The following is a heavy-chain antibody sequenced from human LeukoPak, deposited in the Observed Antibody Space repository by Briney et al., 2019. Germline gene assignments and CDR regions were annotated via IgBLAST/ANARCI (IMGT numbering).Heavy chain of an antibody. CDR1: GGSISSSSYY. CDR2: IYYSGGT. V-gene: IGHV4-39*01. Sequence: PSETLSLTCTVSGGSISSSSYYWGWIRQPPGKGLEWIGSIYYSGGTYYNPSLKSRVTISVDTSKNQFSLKLSSVTAADTAVYYCARRSVAGTSSDYWGQGILVSVSS. CDR3: ARRSVAGTSSDY. D-gene: IGHD6-19*01. J-gene: IGHJ4*02.